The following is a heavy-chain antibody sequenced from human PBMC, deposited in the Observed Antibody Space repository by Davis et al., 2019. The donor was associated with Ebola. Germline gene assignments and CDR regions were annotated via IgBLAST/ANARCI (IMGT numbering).Heavy chain of an antibody. V-gene: IGHV3-23*01. CDR3: AKSRVGPVLPGDY. CDR1: GFTFSSYA. CDR2: ISGSGGST. J-gene: IGHJ4*02. D-gene: IGHD2/OR15-2a*01. Sequence: GESLKISCAASGFTFSSYAMSWVRQAPGKGLEWVSAISGSGGSTYYADSVKGRFTISRDNSKNTLYLQMNSLRAEDTAVYYCAKSRVGPVLPGDYWGQGTLVTVSS.